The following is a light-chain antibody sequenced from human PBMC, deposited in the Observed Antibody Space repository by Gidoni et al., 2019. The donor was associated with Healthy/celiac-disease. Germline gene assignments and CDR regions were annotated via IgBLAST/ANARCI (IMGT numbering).Light chain of an antibody. Sequence: GDRVTITCRASQSISSYLNWYQQKPGKAPKLLIYAASSLQSGVPSRFSGSGSGTDLTITISSLQPEDFATYYCQQSYSTPLTFXGXTKVEIK. CDR2: AAS. CDR1: QSISSY. CDR3: QQSYSTPLT. V-gene: IGKV1-39*01. J-gene: IGKJ4*01.